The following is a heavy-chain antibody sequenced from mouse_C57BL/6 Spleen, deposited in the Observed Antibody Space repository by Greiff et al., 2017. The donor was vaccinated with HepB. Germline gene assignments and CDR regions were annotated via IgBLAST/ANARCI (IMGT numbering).Heavy chain of an antibody. CDR1: GFTFSSYA. V-gene: IGHV5-4*01. CDR2: ISDGGSYT. D-gene: IGHD2-4*01. Sequence: EVQVVESGGGLVKPGGSLKLSCAASGFTFSSYAMSWVRQTPEKRLEWVATISDGGSYTYYPDNVKGRFTISRDNAKNNLYLQMSHLKSEDTAMYYCAGGDYDDYFDYWGQGTTLTVSS. J-gene: IGHJ2*01. CDR3: AGGDYDDYFDY.